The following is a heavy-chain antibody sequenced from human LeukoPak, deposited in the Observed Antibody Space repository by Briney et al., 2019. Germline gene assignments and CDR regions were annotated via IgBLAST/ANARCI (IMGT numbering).Heavy chain of an antibody. V-gene: IGHV3-23*01. Sequence: GGSLRLSCAASGFTSSSYAMSWVRQAPGKGLEWVSAISGSGFSIYYADSVEGRFTISRDNSKNTLYLQMNSLRAEDTAVYYCAKDPYTFYYDSTGYNIDYWGQGTLVTVSS. CDR1: GFTSSSYA. CDR2: ISGSGFSI. CDR3: AKDPYTFYYDSTGYNIDY. D-gene: IGHD3-22*01. J-gene: IGHJ4*02.